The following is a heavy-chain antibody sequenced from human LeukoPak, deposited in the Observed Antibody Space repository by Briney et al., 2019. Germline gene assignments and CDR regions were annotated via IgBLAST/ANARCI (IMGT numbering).Heavy chain of an antibody. Sequence: PSETLSLTCTVSSGSISSSSYYWGWIRQPPGKGLEWIGSSYYSGSTYCNPSLKSRVTISVDTSKNQFSLKLSSVTAADTAVYFCARLVTINTVTTARYWYFDLWGRGTLVTVSS. V-gene: IGHV4-39*01. D-gene: IGHD4-17*01. J-gene: IGHJ2*01. CDR3: ARLVTINTVTTARYWYFDL. CDR1: SGSISSSSYY. CDR2: SYYSGST.